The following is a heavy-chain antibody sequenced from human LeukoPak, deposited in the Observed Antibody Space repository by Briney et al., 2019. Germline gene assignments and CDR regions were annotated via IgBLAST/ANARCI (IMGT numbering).Heavy chain of an antibody. J-gene: IGHJ4*02. CDR1: GFTFSSYA. D-gene: IGHD3-22*01. CDR2: ISYDGSNK. Sequence: GGSLRLSCAASGFTFSSYAMHWVRQAPGKGLEWVAVISYDGSNKYYADSVKGRFTISRDNSKNTLYLQMNSLKAEDTAVYYCARPSNYYDSSGYPLYYFDYWGQGTLVTVSS. CDR3: ARPSNYYDSSGYPLYYFDY. V-gene: IGHV3-30-3*01.